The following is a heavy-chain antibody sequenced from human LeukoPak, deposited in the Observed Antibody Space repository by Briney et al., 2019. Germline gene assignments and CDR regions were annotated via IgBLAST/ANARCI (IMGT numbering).Heavy chain of an antibody. J-gene: IGHJ4*02. CDR3: AREALYDSSGSQGYFDY. D-gene: IGHD3-22*01. V-gene: IGHV1-2*04. CDR1: GYTFTNNG. CDR2: INPNSGGT. Sequence: ASVKVSCKASGYTFTNNGIHWVRQAPGQGLEWMGWINPNSGGTNYAQKFQGWVTMTRDTSISTAYMELSRLRSDDTAVYYCAREALYDSSGSQGYFDYWGQGTLVTVSS.